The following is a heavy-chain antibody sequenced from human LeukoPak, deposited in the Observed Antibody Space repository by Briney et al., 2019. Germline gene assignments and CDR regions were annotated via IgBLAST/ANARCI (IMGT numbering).Heavy chain of an antibody. CDR1: GGTFSSYA. D-gene: IGHD3-16*02. Sequence: ASVKVSCKASGGTFSSYAISWVRQAPGQGLEWMGGIIPIFGTANYAQKFQGRVTITADESTSTAYMELSSLRSEDTAVYYCARALWLLGLSFAFDIWGQGTMVTVSS. CDR2: IIPIFGTA. J-gene: IGHJ3*02. V-gene: IGHV1-69*13. CDR3: ARALWLLGLSFAFDI.